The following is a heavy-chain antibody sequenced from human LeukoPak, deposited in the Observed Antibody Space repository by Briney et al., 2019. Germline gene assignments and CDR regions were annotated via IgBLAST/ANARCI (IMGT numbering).Heavy chain of an antibody. D-gene: IGHD4-23*01. CDR1: GYTFTSYG. V-gene: IGHV1-18*01. J-gene: IGHJ5*02. CDR2: ISAYNGNT. CDR3: ATSRWLYNWFDP. Sequence: ASVKVSCKASGYTFTSYGISWVRQAPGQGLEWMGWISAYNGNTNYAQKFQGRVTMTRDTSISTDYLNLTRLRSDDTAVYYCATSRWLYNWFDPWGQGTLVTVSS.